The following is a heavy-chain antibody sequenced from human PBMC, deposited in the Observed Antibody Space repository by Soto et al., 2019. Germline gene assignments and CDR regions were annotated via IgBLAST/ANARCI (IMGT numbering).Heavy chain of an antibody. Sequence: PSETLSLTCAVYGGSFSGYSWSWIRQPPGKGLEWIGYIYHSGSTYYNPSLKSRVTISVDRSKNQFSLKLSSVTAADTAMYYCARRAVVAVTGSLDNWLDPWGQGILVT. CDR2: IYHSGST. V-gene: IGHV4-30-2*01. D-gene: IGHD2-21*01. CDR1: GGSFSGYS. CDR3: ARRAVVAVTGSLDNWLDP. J-gene: IGHJ5*02.